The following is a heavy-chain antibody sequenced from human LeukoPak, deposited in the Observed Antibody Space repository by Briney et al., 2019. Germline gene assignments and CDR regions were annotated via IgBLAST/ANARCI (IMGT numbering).Heavy chain of an antibody. CDR2: ISYSGST. D-gene: IGHD2-2*01. Sequence: GSLRLSCAASGFTFSSYDMSWVRQAPGKGLEWIGSISYSGSTYYNPSLKSRVTISVDTSKNQFSLKLSSVTAADTAVYYCARDSGSYCTTTTCYGGYYFDYWGQGTLVTVSS. J-gene: IGHJ4*02. CDR1: GFTFSSYD. V-gene: IGHV4-39*02. CDR3: ARDSGSYCTTTTCYGGYYFDY.